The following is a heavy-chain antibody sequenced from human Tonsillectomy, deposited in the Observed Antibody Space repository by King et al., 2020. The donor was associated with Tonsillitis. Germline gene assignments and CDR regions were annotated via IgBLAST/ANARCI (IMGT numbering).Heavy chain of an antibody. D-gene: IGHD3-10*01. J-gene: IGHJ6*02. CDR2: IYYSGDT. V-gene: IGHV4-39*07. Sequence: LQLQESGPVLVKPSETLSLTRAVSGGSISSTSSYWGWVRQPPGKGLEWIGAIYYSGDTYYNPSLKSRVTLSVDTSKNEFSLKLSSVTAADTAVYYCARLKGDWLGVYGMDVWGQGTTVTVSS. CDR1: GGSISSTSSY. CDR3: ARLKGDWLGVYGMDV.